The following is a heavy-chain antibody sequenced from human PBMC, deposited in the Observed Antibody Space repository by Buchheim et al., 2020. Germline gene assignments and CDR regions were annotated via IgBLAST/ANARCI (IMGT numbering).Heavy chain of an antibody. CDR3: VRELASYYMDV. J-gene: IGHJ6*03. CDR2: ISRSITSI. V-gene: IGHV3-48*02. CDR1: GFTFSDYS. Sequence: EVQLVESGGGLVQPGGSLRLSCAASGFTFSDYSMHWVRQAPGKGLEWVSYISRSITSIYYADSVKGRLTISSDNARNSLYLQMNSLRDEDTAVYYCVRELASYYMDVWGKGTT.